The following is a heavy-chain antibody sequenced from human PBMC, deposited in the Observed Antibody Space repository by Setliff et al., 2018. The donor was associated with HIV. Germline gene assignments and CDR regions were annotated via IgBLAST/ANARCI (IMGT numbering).Heavy chain of an antibody. CDR1: GFTFRNYK. J-gene: IGHJ3*01. V-gene: IGHV3-48*03. D-gene: IGHD6-6*01. Sequence: PGGSLRLSCAASGFTFRNYKFNWVRQAPGRGLEWVSSISIGSSGRTIKYADSVKGRFTISRDNAKRSLYLQMNSLRVEDTAVYYCARDIPPEYPGFDLWGQGTVVTVSS. CDR2: ISIGSSGRTI. CDR3: ARDIPPEYPGFDL.